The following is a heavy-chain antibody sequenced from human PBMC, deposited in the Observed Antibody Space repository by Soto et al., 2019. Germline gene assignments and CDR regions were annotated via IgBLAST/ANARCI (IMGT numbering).Heavy chain of an antibody. CDR2: IYHSGST. Sequence: SETLSLTCAVSSGSISSSNWWSWVRQPPGKGLEWIGEIYHSGSTNYNPSLKSRVTISVDKSKNQFSLKLSSVTAADTAVYYCAIRPYYDFWSGHSYDYYMDVWGKGTTVTVSS. CDR1: SGSISSSNW. CDR3: AIRPYYDFWSGHSYDYYMDV. V-gene: IGHV4-4*02. J-gene: IGHJ6*03. D-gene: IGHD3-3*01.